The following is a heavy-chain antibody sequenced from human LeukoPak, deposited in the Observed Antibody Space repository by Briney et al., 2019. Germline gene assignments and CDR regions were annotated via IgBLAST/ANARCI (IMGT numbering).Heavy chain of an antibody. CDR2: IYHSGST. V-gene: IGHV4-4*02. CDR3: AGGRRSFSDYGDYRGVYYFDY. D-gene: IGHD4-17*01. CDR1: GGSISSSNW. J-gene: IGHJ4*02. Sequence: SGTLSLTCAVSGGSISSSNWWSWVRQPPGKGLEWIGEIYHSGSTNYNPSLKSRVTISVDKSKNQFSLKLSSVAAADTAVYYCAGGRRSFSDYGDYRGVYYFDYWGQGTLVTVSS.